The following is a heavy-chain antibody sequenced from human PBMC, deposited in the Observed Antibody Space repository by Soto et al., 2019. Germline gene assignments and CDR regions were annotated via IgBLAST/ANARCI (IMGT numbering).Heavy chain of an antibody. CDR3: ARDAYGGTLFDY. V-gene: IGHV1-18*04. CDR1: GYTFTSYG. J-gene: IGHJ4*02. D-gene: IGHD1-1*01. CDR2: ISAYNGNT. Sequence: ASVKVSCKASGYTFTSYGISWVRQAPGQGLEWMGWISAYNGNTNYAQKLQGRVTMTTDTSTSTAYMELRSLRSDDTSVYYCARDAYGGTLFDYWGQGTLVTVSS.